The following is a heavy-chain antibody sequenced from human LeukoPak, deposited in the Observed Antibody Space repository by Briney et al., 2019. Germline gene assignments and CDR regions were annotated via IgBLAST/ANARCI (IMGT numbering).Heavy chain of an antibody. CDR1: GFTFDDYA. CDR2: ISWNSGSI. D-gene: IGHD3-16*01. CDR3: AKSLEGVRGAFDY. Sequence: PGGSLRLSCAASGFTFDDYAMHWVRQAPGKGLEWVSGISWNSGSIGYADSVKGRFTISRDNAKNSLHLQMNSLRAEDMALYYCAKSLEGVRGAFDYWGQGTLVTVSS. V-gene: IGHV3-9*03. J-gene: IGHJ4*02.